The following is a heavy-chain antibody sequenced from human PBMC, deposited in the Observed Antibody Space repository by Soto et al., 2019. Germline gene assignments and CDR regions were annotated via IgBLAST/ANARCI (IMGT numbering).Heavy chain of an antibody. Sequence: GGSLRLSCAASGFTFSSYWMHWVRQAPGKGLVWVSRINSDGSSTSYADSVKGRFTISRDNAKNTLYLQMNSLRAEDTAVYYCARERPPGVAYYYGMDVWGQGTTVTVSS. D-gene: IGHD7-27*01. CDR2: INSDGSST. CDR1: GFTFSSYW. V-gene: IGHV3-74*01. CDR3: ARERPPGVAYYYGMDV. J-gene: IGHJ6*02.